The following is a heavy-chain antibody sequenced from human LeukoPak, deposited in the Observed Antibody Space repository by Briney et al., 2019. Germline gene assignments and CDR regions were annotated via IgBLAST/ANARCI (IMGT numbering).Heavy chain of an antibody. D-gene: IGHD6-13*01. CDR2: IKQDGSEK. J-gene: IGHJ5*01. Sequence: GGSLRLSCAASEFTFSTYLMTWVRQAPGKGLERVANIKQDGSEKYYADSVRGRFTISRDNGKKSLYLQMNSLRVEDTAVYYCAGERPSSSWYDFWGQGTPVTVSS. CDR1: EFTFSTYL. CDR3: AGERPSSSWYDF. V-gene: IGHV3-7*01.